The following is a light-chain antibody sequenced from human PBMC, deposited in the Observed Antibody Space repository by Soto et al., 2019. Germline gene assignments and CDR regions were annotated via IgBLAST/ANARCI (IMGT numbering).Light chain of an antibody. V-gene: IGKV3-11*01. CDR3: QQRSSWPLT. J-gene: IGKJ4*01. CDR1: QSVRAY. CDR2: DAS. Sequence: EIVLTQSPDTLSLSPGERATLSCRASQSVRAYLAWYQQKPGQAPRLLIYDASNRATGIPARFSGSGSGTDFTLTISSLDPEDFAVYYCQQRSSWPLTFGGGTKVEIK.